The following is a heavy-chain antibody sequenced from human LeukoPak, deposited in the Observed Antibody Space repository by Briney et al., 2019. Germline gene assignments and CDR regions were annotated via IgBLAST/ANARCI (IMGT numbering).Heavy chain of an antibody. D-gene: IGHD6-13*01. J-gene: IGHJ4*02. V-gene: IGHV3-23*01. CDR3: ARPAYSSSWYYFEY. CDR1: GFTFSSFA. Sequence: GGSLRPSCAASGFTFSSFAMSWVRLAPGKGLEWVSSISNSGGGTYYAESVKGRFTISRDNSKNTLYLQMSSLRAEDTAIYYCARPAYSSSWYYFEYWGQGTLVTVSS. CDR2: ISNSGGGT.